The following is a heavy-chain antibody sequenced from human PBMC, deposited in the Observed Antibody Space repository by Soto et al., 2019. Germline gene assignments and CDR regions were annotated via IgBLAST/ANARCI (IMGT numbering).Heavy chain of an antibody. J-gene: IGHJ3*02. CDR1: GFTFSSYA. Sequence: EVQLVESGGGLVQPGGSPRLSCAASGFTFSSYAMHWVRQAPGKGLEYVSAISSNGGSTYYANSVKGRFTISRDNSKNTLYLQMGSLRAEDMAVYYCARQMGHYDYVWGSYAFDIWGQGTMVTVSS. CDR3: ARQMGHYDYVWGSYAFDI. D-gene: IGHD3-16*01. V-gene: IGHV3-64*01. CDR2: ISSNGGST.